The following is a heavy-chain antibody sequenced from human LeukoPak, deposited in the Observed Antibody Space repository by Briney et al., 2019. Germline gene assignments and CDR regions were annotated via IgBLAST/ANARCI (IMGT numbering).Heavy chain of an antibody. CDR2: IYSGGST. CDR3: VKPYHHQDASGSITTAFYFDL. CDR1: GGSFSGRSYY. Sequence: PSETLSLTCTVSGGSFSGRSYYWAWIRQSPGKGLEWNGSIYSGGSTFYTPSLKSRVAISVDTSKNHFSLRLSSATAADTAVYYCVKPYHHQDASGSITTAFYFDLWGQGILVTVSS. J-gene: IGHJ4*02. V-gene: IGHV4-39*01. D-gene: IGHD1-1*01.